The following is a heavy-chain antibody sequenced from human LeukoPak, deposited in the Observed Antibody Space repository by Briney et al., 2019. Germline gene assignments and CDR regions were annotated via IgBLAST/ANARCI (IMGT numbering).Heavy chain of an antibody. J-gene: IGHJ4*02. D-gene: IGHD2-2*01. Sequence: ASVKVSCKASGYTLTNYALNWVRQAPGQGLEWMGWINTNTGNPTYAQGFTGRFVFSLDTSVNTAYLQISSLKAEDTAIYYCARVQGYCSTTSCYPHYWGQGTLVTVSS. CDR1: GYTLTNYA. CDR2: INTNTGNP. V-gene: IGHV7-4-1*02. CDR3: ARVQGYCSTTSCYPHY.